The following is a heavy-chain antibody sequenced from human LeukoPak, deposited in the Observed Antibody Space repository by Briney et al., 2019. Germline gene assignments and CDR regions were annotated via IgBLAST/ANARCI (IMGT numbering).Heavy chain of an antibody. J-gene: IGHJ6*03. CDR2: ISSSTLKI. Sequence: GGSLRLSCAASGFTFSKYAMTWVRQAPGKGLEWVSAISSSTLKIYYADSVKGRFTISRDNAKNTVYLEMNSLRVDDTAVYYCARVQDAVFYDYMDVWDKGTTVIVSS. V-gene: IGHV3-21*01. CDR1: GFTFSKYA. CDR3: ARVQDAVFYDYMDV. D-gene: IGHD3-16*01.